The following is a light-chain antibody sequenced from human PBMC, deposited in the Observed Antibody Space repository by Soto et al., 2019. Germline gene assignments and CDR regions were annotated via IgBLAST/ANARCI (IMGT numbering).Light chain of an antibody. CDR2: DAS. J-gene: IGKJ4*01. V-gene: IGKV3-11*01. Sequence: EIVVTQSPATLSLSPGERATLSCRASQSVSSYLAWYQQKTGQAPRLLIYDASNRATGIPARFSGSGSGTDSTLTISSLDPEDFAVYYCQQRSNWQGATFGGGTKVEIK. CDR3: QQRSNWQGAT. CDR1: QSVSSY.